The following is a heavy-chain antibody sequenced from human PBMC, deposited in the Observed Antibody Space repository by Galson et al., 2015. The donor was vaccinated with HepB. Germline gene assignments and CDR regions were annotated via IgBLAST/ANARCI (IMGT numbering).Heavy chain of an antibody. CDR1: GDSVSSNSAA. CDR3: AREKDDRNWPLNFDY. CDR2: TYYVSKWYT. D-gene: IGHD1-1*01. J-gene: IGHJ4*02. Sequence: CAISGDSVSSNSAAWNWIRQSPSRGLEWLGRTYYVSKWYTDYAVSVKGRVTINPDTSKNQFSLQLNSVTAEDTAVYYCAREKDDRNWPLNFDYWGQGTLVTVSS. V-gene: IGHV6-1*01.